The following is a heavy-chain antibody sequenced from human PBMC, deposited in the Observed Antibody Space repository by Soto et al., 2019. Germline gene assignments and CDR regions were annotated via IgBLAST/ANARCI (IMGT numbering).Heavy chain of an antibody. D-gene: IGHD5-12*01. CDR2: INPNSGGT. J-gene: IGHJ6*02. CDR1: VYTFTGYY. V-gene: IGHV1-2*04. Sequence: SVKVSCKASVYTFTGYYMHWVRQAPGQGLEWMGWINPNSGGTNYAQKFQGWVTMTRDTSISTAYMELSRLRSDDTAVYYFARGGDGYMGPYYCGMDVWGQGTTVTVSS. CDR3: ARGGDGYMGPYYCGMDV.